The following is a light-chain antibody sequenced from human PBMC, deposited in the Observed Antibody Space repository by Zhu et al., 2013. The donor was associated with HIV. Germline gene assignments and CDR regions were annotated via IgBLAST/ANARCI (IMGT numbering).Light chain of an antibody. Sequence: AIQMTQSPSSLSASVGDRVTITCRASQGISSSFAWYQQKPGKAPNLLIHQVSNLQGGVPSRFSGSGSGTEFVLTISSLQPDDSATYFCQQYKTKSWTFGQGTKVELK. J-gene: IGKJ1*01. CDR1: QGISSS. CDR3: QQYKTKSWT. CDR2: QVS. V-gene: IGKV1-13*02.